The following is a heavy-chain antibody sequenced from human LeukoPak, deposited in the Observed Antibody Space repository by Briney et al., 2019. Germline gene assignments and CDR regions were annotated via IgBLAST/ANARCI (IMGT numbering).Heavy chain of an antibody. J-gene: IGHJ6*03. CDR1: GYSFTSYW. Sequence: GESLKISCKGSGYSFTSYWIGWVRQMPGKGLEGMGIIYPGDSDTRYSPSFQGQVTISADKSISTAYLQWSSLKASDTAMYYCARHRIAVAGLNYYYYMDVWGKGTTVTVSS. CDR3: ARHRIAVAGLNYYYYMDV. V-gene: IGHV5-51*01. CDR2: IYPGDSDT. D-gene: IGHD6-19*01.